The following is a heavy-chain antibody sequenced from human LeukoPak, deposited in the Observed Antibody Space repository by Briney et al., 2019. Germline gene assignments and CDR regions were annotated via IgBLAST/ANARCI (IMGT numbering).Heavy chain of an antibody. CDR1: GFTFDDYA. J-gene: IGHJ4*02. V-gene: IGHV3-9*03. D-gene: IGHD3-22*01. Sequence: PGGSLRLSCAASGFTFDDYAMHWVRQAPGKGLEWVSSISWNSNSIDYADSVKGRFTISRDNAKKSLYLPLNSLRAEDMALYYCARGRYYHDTSGYYSLDYWGQGTLVTVSS. CDR3: ARGRYYHDTSGYYSLDY. CDR2: ISWNSNSI.